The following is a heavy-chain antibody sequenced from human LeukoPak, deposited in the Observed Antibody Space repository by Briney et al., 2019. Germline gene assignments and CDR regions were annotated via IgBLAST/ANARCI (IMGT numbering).Heavy chain of an antibody. CDR1: GGSISSSSYY. CDR3: ARVVGYCSGGSCYSLDY. D-gene: IGHD2-15*01. CDR2: IYYSGST. V-gene: IGHV4-39*07. J-gene: IGHJ4*02. Sequence: SETLSLTCTVSGGSISSSSYYWGWIRRPPGKGLEWIGSIYYSGSTYYNPSLKSRVTISVDTSKNQFSLKLSSVTAADTAVYYCARVVGYCSGGSCYSLDYWGQGTLVTVSS.